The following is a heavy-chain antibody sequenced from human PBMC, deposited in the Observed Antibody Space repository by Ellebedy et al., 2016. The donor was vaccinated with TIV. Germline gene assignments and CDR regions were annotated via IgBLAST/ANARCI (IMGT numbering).Heavy chain of an antibody. CDR1: GYTFGSFD. V-gene: IGHV1-8*01. J-gene: IGHJ4*02. D-gene: IGHD2-21*01. CDR2: MNPNSANT. Sequence: AASVKVSCKTSGYTFGSFDIVWVRQATGQGLEWMGWMNPNSANTGYAEKFRGRITMTRDTSIDTAYMELISLRSEDTAVYYCARGKRTFHWSDYWGQGTLVTVSS. CDR3: ARGKRTFHWSDY.